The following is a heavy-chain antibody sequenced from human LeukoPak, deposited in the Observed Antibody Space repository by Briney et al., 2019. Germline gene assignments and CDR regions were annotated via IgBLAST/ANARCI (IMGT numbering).Heavy chain of an antibody. J-gene: IGHJ6*03. CDR1: GFTFSSYG. Sequence: PGGSLRLSCAASGFTFSSYGMHWVRQAPGKGLEWVAFIRYDGSNKYYADSVKGRFTISRDNSQNPLYLQMNSLRAEDTAVYYCAKDGVVVVPAASPYYYYMDVWGKGTTVTVSS. V-gene: IGHV3-30*02. D-gene: IGHD2-2*01. CDR2: IRYDGSNK. CDR3: AKDGVVVVPAASPYYYYMDV.